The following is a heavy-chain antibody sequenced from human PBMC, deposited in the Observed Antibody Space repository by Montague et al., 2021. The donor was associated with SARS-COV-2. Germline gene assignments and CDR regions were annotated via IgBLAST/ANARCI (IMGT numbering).Heavy chain of an antibody. CDR3: ARGLWFGELLSLYYYYGMDV. CDR2: TYYRSKWYN. J-gene: IGHJ6*02. Sequence: CAISGDSVSSNSAAWNWIRQSPSRGPEWLGRTYYRSKWYNDYAVSVKSRITINPDTSKNQLPLQLNSVTPEDTAVYYCARGLWFGELLSLYYYYGMDVWGQGTTVTVSS. D-gene: IGHD3-10*01. CDR1: GDSVSSNSAA. V-gene: IGHV6-1*01.